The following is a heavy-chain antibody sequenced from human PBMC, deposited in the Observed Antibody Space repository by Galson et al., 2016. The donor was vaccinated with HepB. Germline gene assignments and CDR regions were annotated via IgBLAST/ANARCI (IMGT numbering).Heavy chain of an antibody. Sequence: SLRLSCAGSGFNFDDYAMHWVRQAPGKGPEWVSGISWSSGSIAYADSVKGRFTISRDNAKKSLYLQMNSLRVEDTAFYYCAKDSGLGTTLYYFDYWGRGTLVTVSS. V-gene: IGHV3-9*01. CDR3: AKDSGLGTTLYYFDY. D-gene: IGHD1-26*01. CDR2: ISWSSGSI. J-gene: IGHJ4*02. CDR1: GFNFDDYA.